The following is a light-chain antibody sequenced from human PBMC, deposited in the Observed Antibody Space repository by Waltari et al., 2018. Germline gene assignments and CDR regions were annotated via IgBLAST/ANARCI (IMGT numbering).Light chain of an antibody. Sequence: QSALTQPASVSGSPGQSITISCTGTSSDVCGYDFVSWYQQHPGKAPKLLIYDVSKRHSGVSNRFSGSKSGNTASLTISGLQAEDEADYFCNSYTSSSTFYVFGTGTKVTVL. CDR2: DVS. J-gene: IGLJ1*01. V-gene: IGLV2-14*03. CDR1: SSDVCGYDF. CDR3: NSYTSSSTFYV.